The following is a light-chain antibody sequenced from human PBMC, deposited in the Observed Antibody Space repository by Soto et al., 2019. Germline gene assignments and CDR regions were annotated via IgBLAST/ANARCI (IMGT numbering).Light chain of an antibody. CDR3: QHGYSNNLA. Sequence: IQMTQSPSSLSASIGDRVTITCRASQSVYTYLNWYQQRPGKAPKLLIYVTSNLVSGVPSRFSGRGSGKEFTLTISSLQHEDFATYYCQHGYSNNLAFGGGTKVDLK. CDR1: QSVYTY. J-gene: IGKJ4*01. V-gene: IGKV1-39*01. CDR2: VTS.